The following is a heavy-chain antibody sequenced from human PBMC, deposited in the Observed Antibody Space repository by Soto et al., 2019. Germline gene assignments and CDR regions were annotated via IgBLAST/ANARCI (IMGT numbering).Heavy chain of an antibody. J-gene: IGHJ3*02. CDR2: IKKDGSKK. D-gene: IGHD6-25*01. Sequence: EVQLVESGGGLVQPGGSLRLSCAASGFAFGDYWMTWVRQAPGKGLEWVANIKKDGSKKSYLDSVRGRFTISRDNTENSLSRRINSLRAEDTALYYCARDVSPRSSGYYFDAFDIWGQGTTVTVSS. CDR1: GFAFGDYW. CDR3: ARDVSPRSSGYYFDAFDI. V-gene: IGHV3-7*05.